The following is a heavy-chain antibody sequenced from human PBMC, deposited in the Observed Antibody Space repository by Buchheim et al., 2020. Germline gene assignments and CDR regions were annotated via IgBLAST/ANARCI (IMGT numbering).Heavy chain of an antibody. J-gene: IGHJ4*02. D-gene: IGHD6-19*01. CDR3: ARSPGADLPDS. Sequence: EVQLVESGGGLVQPGGSLRLSCAASGFTFSRYWMHWVRQAPGKGLVWVSRIITDGSSTVYADSVKGRFTITRDNASNMFYLQMSSLRAEDTAVYYCARSPGADLPDSWGLGTL. CDR1: GFTFSRYW. V-gene: IGHV3-74*01. CDR2: IITDGSST.